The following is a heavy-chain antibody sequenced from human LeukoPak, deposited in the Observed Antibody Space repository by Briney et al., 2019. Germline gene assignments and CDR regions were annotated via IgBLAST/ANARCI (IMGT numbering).Heavy chain of an antibody. D-gene: IGHD3-22*01. CDR2: INHSGST. J-gene: IGHJ4*02. Sequence: SETLSLTCAVYGGSFSGYYWSWIRQPPGKGLEWIGEINHSGSTNYNPSLKSRVTISVDTSKNQFPLKLSSVTAADTAVYYCARGYYYYDSSGYSYWGQGTLVTVSS. CDR3: ARGYYYYDSSGYSY. V-gene: IGHV4-34*01. CDR1: GGSFSGYY.